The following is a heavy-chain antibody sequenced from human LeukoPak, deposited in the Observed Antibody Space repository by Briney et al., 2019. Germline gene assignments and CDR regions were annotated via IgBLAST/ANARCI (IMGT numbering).Heavy chain of an antibody. V-gene: IGHV5-51*01. CDR3: ARDSSGYYGKYYFDY. CDR1: GYSFTSYW. Sequence: GESLKISCKGSGYSFTSYWIGWVRQMPGKGLEWMGIIYPGDSDTRYSPSFQGQVTISADKSISTAYLQWSSLKASDTAMYYCARDSSGYYGKYYFDYWGQGTPVTVSS. J-gene: IGHJ4*02. CDR2: IYPGDSDT. D-gene: IGHD3-22*01.